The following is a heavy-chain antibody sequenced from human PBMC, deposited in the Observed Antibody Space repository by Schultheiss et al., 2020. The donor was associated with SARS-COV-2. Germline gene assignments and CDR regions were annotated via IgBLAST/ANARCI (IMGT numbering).Heavy chain of an antibody. D-gene: IGHD4-11*01. CDR1: GFTFDDYA. Sequence: GESLKISCAASGFTFDDYAMHWVRQAPGKGLEWVSRINSDGSSTSYADSVKGRFTISRDNAKNTLYLQMNSLRAEDTAVYYCARIVYSNYKWYYGMDVWGQGTTVTVSS. J-gene: IGHJ6*02. CDR2: INSDGSST. V-gene: IGHV3-74*01. CDR3: ARIVYSNYKWYYGMDV.